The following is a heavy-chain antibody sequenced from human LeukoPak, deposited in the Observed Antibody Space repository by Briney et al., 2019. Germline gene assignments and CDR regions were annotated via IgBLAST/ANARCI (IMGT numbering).Heavy chain of an antibody. CDR3: ARDLSGGGLDY. D-gene: IGHD3-10*01. V-gene: IGHV3-64*01. CDR1: GFAFSVSV. CDR2: ISSNGAST. Sequence: EGSLRLSCAPSGFAFSVSVMHGVRQAPGKGLEYVSVISSNGASTSYANSVKGRFTISRDNSKNTLYLQMGSLRAEDMAVYYFARDLSGGGLDYWGQGTLVTVSS. J-gene: IGHJ4*02.